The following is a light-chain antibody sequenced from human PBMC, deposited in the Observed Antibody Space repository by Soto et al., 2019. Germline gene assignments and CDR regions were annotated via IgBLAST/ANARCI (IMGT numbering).Light chain of an antibody. CDR3: QQYYSSVT. CDR2: WAS. V-gene: IGKV4-1*01. Sequence: DIVMTQSPDSLSVSLGDRATINCKSSQTVFHTSYNKAFLAWYQQKAVQPPTLLFYWASTRESGVPARFSGGGAGTDVSLTISSLQPEDVAVYDCQQYYSSVTFGHGTKLESK. CDR1: QTVFHTSYNKAF. J-gene: IGKJ2*01.